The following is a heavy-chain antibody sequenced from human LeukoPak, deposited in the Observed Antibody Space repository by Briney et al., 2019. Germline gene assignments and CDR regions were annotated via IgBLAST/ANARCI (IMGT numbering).Heavy chain of an antibody. V-gene: IGHV3-23*01. CDR2: ISGSGGST. Sequence: PGGSLRLSCAASGFTFSSYAMSWVRQAPGKGLEWVSAISGSGGSTYYADSVKGRFTICRDNSKNTLYLQMNSLRAEDTAVYYCAKGYNCSSTSCLYYYMDVWGKGTTVTVSS. CDR3: AKGYNCSSTSCLYYYMDV. CDR1: GFTFSSYA. J-gene: IGHJ6*03. D-gene: IGHD2-2*01.